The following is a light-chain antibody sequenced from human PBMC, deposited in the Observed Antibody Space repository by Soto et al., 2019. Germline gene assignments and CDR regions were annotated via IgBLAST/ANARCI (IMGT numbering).Light chain of an antibody. CDR3: QQYGSSLFT. V-gene: IGKV3-20*01. Sequence: EIVLTQSPGTLSLSTGERATLSCRASQSVSSSYLAWYQQKPGQAPRLLIYGASSRATGIPDRFSGSGSGTDFTLTISRLEPEDFAVYYWQQYGSSLFTFGPGTKVDIK. J-gene: IGKJ3*01. CDR2: GAS. CDR1: QSVSSSY.